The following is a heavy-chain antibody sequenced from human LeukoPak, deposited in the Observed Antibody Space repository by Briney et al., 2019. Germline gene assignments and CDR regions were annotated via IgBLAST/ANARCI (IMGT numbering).Heavy chain of an antibody. D-gene: IGHD6-6*01. CDR3: ARAIATRPLIWFDP. Sequence: ASVKVSCKASGYTFTSYGISWVRQAPGQGLEWMGWISAYNGNTNYAQKLQGRVTMTTDTSTSTAYMELSRLRSDDTAVYYCARAIATRPLIWFDPWGQGTLVTVSS. CDR1: GYTFTSYG. V-gene: IGHV1-18*01. CDR2: ISAYNGNT. J-gene: IGHJ5*02.